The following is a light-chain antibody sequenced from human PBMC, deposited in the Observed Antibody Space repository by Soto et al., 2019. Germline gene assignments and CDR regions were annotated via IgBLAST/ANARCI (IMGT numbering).Light chain of an antibody. CDR2: DAS. Sequence: EVVLTQSPATLSLSPGEGATLSCRASQSVSSHLAWYQQKPGQAPRPLIYDASKRATGIPARFSGNGFGTYFTLTISSLEPEDFAVYYCQQRSSVLTFGQGTRLEIK. CDR1: QSVSSH. J-gene: IGKJ5*01. V-gene: IGKV3-11*01. CDR3: QQRSSVLT.